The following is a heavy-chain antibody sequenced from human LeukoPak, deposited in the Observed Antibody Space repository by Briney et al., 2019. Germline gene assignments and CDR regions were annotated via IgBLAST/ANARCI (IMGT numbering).Heavy chain of an antibody. CDR3: ARGPTTVTRAFDY. J-gene: IGHJ4*02. V-gene: IGHV4-4*07. CDR1: GGSFSIYY. Sequence: PSETLSLTCTVSGGSFSIYYWSWIRQPAGKGLEWIGRIYTSGSTNYNPSLKSRVTMSVHTSKNQFSLNLNSVTAADTAVYYCARGPTTVTRAFDYWGQGTLVTVSS. D-gene: IGHD4-17*01. CDR2: IYTSGST.